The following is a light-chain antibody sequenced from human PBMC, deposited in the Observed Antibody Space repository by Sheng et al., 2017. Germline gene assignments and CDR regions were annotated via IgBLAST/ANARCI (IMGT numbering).Light chain of an antibody. CDR1: NTGGKN. V-gene: IGLV3-21*02. Sequence: SYVLTQPPSVSVAPGQTASITCVGNNTGGKNVHWYQQKAGQAPVLVVYDNNNRPPGIPGRISGSNSGNTATLTIRRVEAGDEADYSCQVWDSSSDHVVFGGGTKLTVL. J-gene: IGLJ3*02. CDR2: DNN. CDR3: QVWDSSSDHVV.